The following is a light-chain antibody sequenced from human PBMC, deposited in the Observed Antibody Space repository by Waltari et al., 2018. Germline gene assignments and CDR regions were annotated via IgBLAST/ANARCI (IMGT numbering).Light chain of an antibody. V-gene: IGLV2-14*03. J-gene: IGLJ2*01. CDR2: DVS. CDR3: SSYTSSSTYVV. CDR1: SSDVGDYNY. Sequence: QSALTQPASVSGSPGQSITISCTGTSSDVGDYNYVSWYQRHPGKAPKLIIFDVSNRPSGVSNRFSCSKSGDTASLTISGLQAEDEADYYCSSYTSSSTYVVFGGGTKLTVL.